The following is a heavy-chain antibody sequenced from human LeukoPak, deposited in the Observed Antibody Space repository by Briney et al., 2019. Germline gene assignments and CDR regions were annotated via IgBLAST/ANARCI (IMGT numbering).Heavy chain of an antibody. CDR2: INHSGST. D-gene: IGHD4-17*01. CDR3: ARGAGKHYGARKSAFDY. V-gene: IGHV4-34*01. J-gene: IGHJ4*02. CDR1: GGSFSGYY. Sequence: SETLSLTCAVSGGSFSGYYWSWIRQPPGKGLEWIGEINHSGSTNYNPSLKSRVTISVDTSKNQFSLKLSSVTAADTAVYYCARGAGKHYGARKSAFDYWGQGTLVTVSS.